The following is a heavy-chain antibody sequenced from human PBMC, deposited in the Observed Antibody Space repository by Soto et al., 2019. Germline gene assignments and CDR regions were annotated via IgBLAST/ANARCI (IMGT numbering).Heavy chain of an antibody. Sequence: GGSLRLSCAASGFTFRNYGMNWVRQAPGKGLEWVSYIGIGSSTKYYADSVKGRFTISRDNAKNSLYLQMNSLRAADTAVYYCARDQLYYNDISGRPLNAFDVWGQGTMVTVSS. J-gene: IGHJ3*01. D-gene: IGHD3-22*01. CDR2: IGIGSSTK. CDR1: GFTFRNYG. CDR3: ARDQLYYNDISGRPLNAFDV. V-gene: IGHV3-48*01.